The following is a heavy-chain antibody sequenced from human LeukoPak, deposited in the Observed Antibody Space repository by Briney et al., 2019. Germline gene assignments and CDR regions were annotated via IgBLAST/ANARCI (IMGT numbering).Heavy chain of an antibody. CDR2: SRNKARSYTT. CDR1: GFTFSDHH. CDR3: VRAQGYGYSD. J-gene: IGHJ4*02. Sequence: GGSLRLSCAASGFTFSDHHMDWVRQAPGKGLEWVGRSRNKARSYTTEYAASVKGRFTISRDESKNPLYLQMNSLKTEDTAVYYCVRAQGYGYSDWGQGTLVTVSS. D-gene: IGHD5-18*01. V-gene: IGHV3-72*01.